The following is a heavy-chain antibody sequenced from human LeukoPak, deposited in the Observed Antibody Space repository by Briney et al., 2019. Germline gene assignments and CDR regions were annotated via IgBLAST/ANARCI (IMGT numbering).Heavy chain of an antibody. D-gene: IGHD4-17*01. CDR2: ISGSGGST. V-gene: IGHV3-23*01. CDR3: TTDRAYGDSDAFDI. Sequence: GGSLRLSCAASGFTLRSYAMSWVRQAPGKGLEWVSSISGSGGSTYYADSVKGRFTISRDNSKNTLYLQMNSLRVEDTAVYYCTTDRAYGDSDAFDIWGQGTMVTVSS. J-gene: IGHJ3*02. CDR1: GFTLRSYA.